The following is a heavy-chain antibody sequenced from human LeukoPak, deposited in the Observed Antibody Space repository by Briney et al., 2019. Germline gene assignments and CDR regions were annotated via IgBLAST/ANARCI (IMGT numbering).Heavy chain of an antibody. J-gene: IGHJ4*02. CDR3: ARTSVATAEDYFDF. V-gene: IGHV3-53*01. CDR2: IYSSGST. CDR1: GFTVSTNY. D-gene: IGHD6-13*01. Sequence: GGSLRLSCAASGFTVSTNYTSWVRQAPGKGLEWVSIIYSSGSTYYADSVKGRFTISRDNSKNTLYLQMNSLRAEDTALYYCARTSVATAEDYFDFWGQGTLVTVSS.